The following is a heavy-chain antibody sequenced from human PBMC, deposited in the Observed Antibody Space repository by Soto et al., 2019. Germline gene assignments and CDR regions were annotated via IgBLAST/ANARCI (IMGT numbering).Heavy chain of an antibody. Sequence: QVQLVQSGAEVKKPVSSVKVSCKASGGTFSSYAISWVRQAPGQGLEWMGGIIPIFGTANYAQKFQGRVTITADESTSTAYMELSSLRSEDTAVYYCALPGLELRFEGYFDYWGQGTLVTVSS. D-gene: IGHD1-7*01. CDR2: IIPIFGTA. V-gene: IGHV1-69*01. CDR1: GGTFSSYA. J-gene: IGHJ4*02. CDR3: ALPGLELRFEGYFDY.